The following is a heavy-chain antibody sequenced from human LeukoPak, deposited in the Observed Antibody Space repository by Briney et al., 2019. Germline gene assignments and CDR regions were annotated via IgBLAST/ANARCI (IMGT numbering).Heavy chain of an antibody. CDR2: ISYDGSNK. CDR1: GFTFSSYA. CDR3: ARRKVGPTNYYYGVDV. D-gene: IGHD1-26*01. J-gene: IGHJ6*02. V-gene: IGHV3-30-3*01. Sequence: PGRSLRLSCAASGFTFSSYAMHWVRQAPGKGLEWVAVISYDGSNKYYADSVKGRFTISRDNSKNTLYLQMNSLTADDTALYYCARRKVGPTNYYYGVDVWGQGTTVTVSS.